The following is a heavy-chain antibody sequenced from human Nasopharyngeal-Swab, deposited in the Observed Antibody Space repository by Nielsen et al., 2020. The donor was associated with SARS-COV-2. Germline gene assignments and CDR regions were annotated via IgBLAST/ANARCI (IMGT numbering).Heavy chain of an antibody. J-gene: IGHJ5*02. V-gene: IGHV1-46*01. D-gene: IGHD2-21*01. CDR2: INPSGGST. CDR3: ARGWRVSADGLRIDP. CDR1: GYTFTSYY. Sequence: ASVKVSCKASGYTFTSYYMHWVRQAPGQGLEWMGIINPSGGSTSYAQKFQDRVTMTRDTSTSTVYMELSSLRSEDTAVYYCARGWRVSADGLRIDPWGQGTLVTVSS.